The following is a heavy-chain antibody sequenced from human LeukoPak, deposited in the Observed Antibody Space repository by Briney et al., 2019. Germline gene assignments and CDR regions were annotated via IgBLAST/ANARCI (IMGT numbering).Heavy chain of an antibody. D-gene: IGHD4-17*01. CDR2: ISSSGSTK. CDR3: AKRPSDYGDYVSYFDY. Sequence: GGSLRLSCAASGFAFSDFYMNWIRQAPGKGLEWVSYISSSGSTKHYADSVKGRFTISRDNSKDTLYLQMNSLRAEDTAVYYCAKRPSDYGDYVSYFDYWGQGTLVTVSS. J-gene: IGHJ4*02. CDR1: GFAFSDFY. V-gene: IGHV3-11*04.